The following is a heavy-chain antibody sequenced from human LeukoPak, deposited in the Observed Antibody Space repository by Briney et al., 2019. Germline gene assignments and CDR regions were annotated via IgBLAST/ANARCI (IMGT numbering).Heavy chain of an antibody. D-gene: IGHD5-18*01. CDR3: VSPRGFSYGYFDY. CDR1: GGSISSSSAY. CDR2: IYYSKNT. V-gene: IGHV4-39*01. J-gene: IGHJ4*02. Sequence: SETLSLTCTVSGGSISSSSAYWGWIRQPPGKGLEWIGSIYYSKNTYYNPSLKSRVTISADTSKNQFSLTLGSVSATDTAVYYCVSPRGFSYGYFDYWGQGTLVTAST.